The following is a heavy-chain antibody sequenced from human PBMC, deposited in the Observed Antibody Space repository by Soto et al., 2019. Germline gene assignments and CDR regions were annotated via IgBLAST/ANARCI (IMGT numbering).Heavy chain of an antibody. V-gene: IGHV3-43*01. CDR1: GFTFDNYN. CDR2: ITWYGDYT. J-gene: IGHJ6*02. Sequence: PGGSLRLSCAASGFTFDNYNMHGVRQAPGQGLEWVSLITWYGDYTYCADSVKGRFTISRDNSRNSLYLQMNNLRTEDTALYYCAKGFYRHYYYYAMDVWGQGTTVTVS. D-gene: IGHD2-15*01. CDR3: AKGFYRHYYYYAMDV.